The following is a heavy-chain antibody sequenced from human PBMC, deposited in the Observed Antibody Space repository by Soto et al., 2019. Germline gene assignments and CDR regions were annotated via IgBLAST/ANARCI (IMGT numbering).Heavy chain of an antibody. CDR2: ISGSGGST. CDR3: AKEVWGSYRLFDY. CDR1: GFTFSSYA. D-gene: IGHD3-16*02. V-gene: IGHV3-23*01. J-gene: IGHJ4*02. Sequence: EVQLLESGGGLVQPGGSLRLSCVASGFTFSSYAMSWVRQAPGKGLEWVSAISGSGGSTYYADSVKGRFTISRDNSKNTLYLQMNSLRAGDTAVYYCAKEVWGSYRLFDYWGQGTLVTVSS.